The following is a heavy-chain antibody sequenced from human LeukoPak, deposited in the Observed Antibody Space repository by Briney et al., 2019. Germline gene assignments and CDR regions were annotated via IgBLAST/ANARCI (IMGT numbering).Heavy chain of an antibody. CDR2: MDPNSGNT. Sequence: ASVKVSCKASGYTFTSYDINWVRQATGQGLEWMGWMDPNSGNTGYAQKFQGRVTMTRNTSISTAYMELSSLRSEDTAVYYCARVMRDCSGGSCYEDLDYWGQGTLVTVSS. CDR3: ARVMRDCSGGSCYEDLDY. CDR1: GYTFTSYD. J-gene: IGHJ4*02. D-gene: IGHD2-15*01. V-gene: IGHV1-8*01.